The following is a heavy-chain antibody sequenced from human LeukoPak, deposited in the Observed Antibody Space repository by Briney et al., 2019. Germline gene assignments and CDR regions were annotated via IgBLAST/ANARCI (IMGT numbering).Heavy chain of an antibody. CDR2: ITASGGST. J-gene: IGHJ6*02. V-gene: IGHV3-23*01. CDR3: ALNSEGRGSRYGMDV. D-gene: IGHD1-26*01. Sequence: PGGSLRPSCAASGVTFNSYGMNWVRQPPGKGLEWVSAITASGGSTYYADFVKGRFTISRDNSKNTLYLEMNSLRGEDTAVYYCALNSEGRGSRYGMDVWGQGTTVTVS. CDR1: GVTFNSYG.